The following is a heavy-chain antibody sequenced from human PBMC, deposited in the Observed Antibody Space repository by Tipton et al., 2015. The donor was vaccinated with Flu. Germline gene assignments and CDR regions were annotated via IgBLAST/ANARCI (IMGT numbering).Heavy chain of an antibody. Sequence: TLSLTCSVSGGSIRGYYWSWFRQPAGKGLEWIGRMYSSASPDYNPSLKSRLTISMDTSNNQFSLKLTSLTAADTAMYFCAGDPAIPTGWYFDLWGRGALVTVSS. D-gene: IGHD3-9*01. CDR1: GGSIRGYY. CDR3: AGDPAIPTGWYFDL. V-gene: IGHV4-4*07. CDR2: MYSSASP. J-gene: IGHJ2*01.